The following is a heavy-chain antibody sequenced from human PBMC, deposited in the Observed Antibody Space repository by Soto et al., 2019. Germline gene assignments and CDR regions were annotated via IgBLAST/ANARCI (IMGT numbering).Heavy chain of an antibody. CDR1: DYSISGLY. CDR3: ARASQCKSYFDCFAWLDY. Sequence: SETLSLTCAVSDYSISGLYWTWIRQPAGKGLEWIGRIYSSGETNYNPSLTGRVIMSLDTSKNQFSLNLTSVTAADTAVYYCARASQCKSYFDCFAWLDYWGQGTLVTVSS. D-gene: IGHD3-9*01. CDR2: IYSSGET. V-gene: IGHV4-4*07. J-gene: IGHJ4*02.